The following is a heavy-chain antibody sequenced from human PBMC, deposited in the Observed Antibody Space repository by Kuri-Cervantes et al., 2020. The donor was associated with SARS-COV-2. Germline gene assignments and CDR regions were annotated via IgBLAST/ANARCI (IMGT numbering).Heavy chain of an antibody. CDR3: ARHVVTISGWYSRNYFDY. D-gene: IGHD6-19*01. CDR1: GGSISSYH. CDR2: INHSGST. V-gene: IGHV4-59*08. J-gene: IGHJ4*02. Sequence: SETLSLTCTVSGGSISSYHWSWIRQPAGKGLEWIGEINHSGSTNYNPSLKSRVTISVDTSKNQFSLKLNSVTAADTAVYYCARHVVTISGWYSRNYFDYWGQGNLVNVSS.